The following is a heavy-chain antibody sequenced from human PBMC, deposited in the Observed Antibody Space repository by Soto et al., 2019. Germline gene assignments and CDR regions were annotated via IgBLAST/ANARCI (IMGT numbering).Heavy chain of an antibody. D-gene: IGHD3-16*01. CDR2: IKSKTDGGTT. Sequence: SVSNAWMNWVRQAPGKGLEWVGRIKSKTDGGTTDYAAPVKGRFTISRDDSKNTLYQQMNSLKTEDTAVYYCTTRRGPKNNWFDPWGQGTLVTVSS. V-gene: IGHV3-15*07. CDR3: TTRRGPKNNWFDP. CDR1: SVSNAW. J-gene: IGHJ5*02.